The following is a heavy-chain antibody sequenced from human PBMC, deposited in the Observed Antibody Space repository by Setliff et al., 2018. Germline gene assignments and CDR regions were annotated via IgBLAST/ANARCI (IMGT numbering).Heavy chain of an antibody. V-gene: IGHV1-18*01. CDR1: GYTFTSYG. D-gene: IGHD6-13*01. CDR3: ARVQQLGTFDY. CDR2: ISAYNGNT. Sequence: ASVKVSCKASGYTFTSYGISWVRQAPGQGLEWMGWISAYNGNTNYAQKLQGRVTITADESTSTAYMELSSLRSEDTAVYYCARVQQLGTFDYWGQGTLVTVSS. J-gene: IGHJ4*02.